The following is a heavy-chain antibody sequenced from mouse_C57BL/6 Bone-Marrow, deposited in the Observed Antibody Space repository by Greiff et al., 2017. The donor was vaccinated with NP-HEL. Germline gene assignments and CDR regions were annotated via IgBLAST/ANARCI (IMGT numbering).Heavy chain of an antibody. CDR3: AREGRITTEVYYFDY. J-gene: IGHJ2*01. Sequence: EVKLMESGGGLVKPGGSLKLSCAASGFTFSSYAMSWVRQTPEKRLEWVATISDGGSYTYYPDNVKGRFTISRDNAKNNLYLQMSHLKSEDTAMYYCAREGRITTEVYYFDYWGQGTTLTVSS. D-gene: IGHD1-1*01. CDR2: ISDGGSYT. V-gene: IGHV5-4*01. CDR1: GFTFSSYA.